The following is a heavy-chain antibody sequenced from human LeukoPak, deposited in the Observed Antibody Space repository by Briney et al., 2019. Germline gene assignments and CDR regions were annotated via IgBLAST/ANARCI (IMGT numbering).Heavy chain of an antibody. Sequence: SQTLSLTRTVSGGSISSGGYYWSWIRQPPGKGLEWIGYIYYSGSTNYNPSLKSRVTISVDTSKNQFSLKLSSVTAADTAVYYCARGFNWGGFYFDYWGQGTLVTVSS. J-gene: IGHJ4*02. CDR3: ARGFNWGGFYFDY. CDR2: IYYSGST. D-gene: IGHD7-27*01. CDR1: GGSISSGGYY. V-gene: IGHV4-61*08.